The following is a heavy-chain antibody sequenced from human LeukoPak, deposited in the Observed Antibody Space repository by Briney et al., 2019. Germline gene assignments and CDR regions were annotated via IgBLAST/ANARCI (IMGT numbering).Heavy chain of an antibody. CDR2: INPSGAST. CDR1: GYIFTSHY. Sequence: GASVKVSCKASGYIFTSHYLYWVRQAPGQGLEWMGIINPSGASTSYAQKFQGRVTMTRDMSTSTVYMELSSPRSEDTAVYYCARQGRYCGGDCYSTWFDPWGQGTLVTVSS. J-gene: IGHJ5*02. V-gene: IGHV1-46*01. D-gene: IGHD2-21*02. CDR3: ARQGRYCGGDCYSTWFDP.